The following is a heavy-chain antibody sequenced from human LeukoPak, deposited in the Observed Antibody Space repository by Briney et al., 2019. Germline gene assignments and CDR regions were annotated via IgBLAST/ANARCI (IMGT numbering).Heavy chain of an antibody. CDR2: IFSGGST. Sequence: PGGSLRLSCAASGFTVISNYMSWVRRAPGKGLEGVSVIFSGGSTYYADSVKGRFTISRDTSKRTLSLQMNSLRAEATAVYYCASYYYDSSGYLLFDYWGQGTLVTVSS. V-gene: IGHV3-53*01. J-gene: IGHJ4*02. D-gene: IGHD3-22*01. CDR1: GFTVISNY. CDR3: ASYYYDSSGYLLFDY.